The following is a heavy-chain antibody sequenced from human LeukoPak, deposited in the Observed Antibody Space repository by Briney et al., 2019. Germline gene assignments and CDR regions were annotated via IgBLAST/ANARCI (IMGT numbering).Heavy chain of an antibody. CDR2: TSYDGSNA. D-gene: IGHD4-23*01. J-gene: IGHJ4*02. CDR3: ARGRDYGGFDY. Sequence: GGSLRLSCVVSGFSFSNYAMNWVRQAPGKGLEWVAVTSYDGSNASYADSLKGRFTISRDNSMNTLYLQMNSLRAEDTAVYYCARGRDYGGFDYWGQGTLVTVSS. V-gene: IGHV3-30*03. CDR1: GFSFSNYA.